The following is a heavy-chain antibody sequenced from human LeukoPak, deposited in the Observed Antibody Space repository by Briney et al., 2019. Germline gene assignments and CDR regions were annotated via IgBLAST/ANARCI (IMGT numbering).Heavy chain of an antibody. Sequence: GGSLRLSCAASGFTYAMSWVRQAPGKGLEWVSTISGSGGSTYYADSVKGRFTISRDNSKNTLYLQMNSLRAEDTAVYYCAKENGFYFDFWGQGTLVTVPS. J-gene: IGHJ4*02. CDR3: AKENGFYFDF. CDR1: GFTYA. CDR2: ISGSGGST. V-gene: IGHV3-23*01. D-gene: IGHD2-2*03.